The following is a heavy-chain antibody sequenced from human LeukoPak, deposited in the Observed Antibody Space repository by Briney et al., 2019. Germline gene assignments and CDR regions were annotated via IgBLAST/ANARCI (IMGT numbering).Heavy chain of an antibody. CDR1: GFTFSTYE. Sequence: GGSLRLSCAASGFTFSTYEMNWVRQAPGKGLEWLSYINNSGGTIYYADSVKGRFTISRDNAKNSLYLQMNSLRAEDTAVYYCARVRGSYAFDIWGQGTVVTVSS. V-gene: IGHV3-48*03. CDR2: INNSGGTI. CDR3: ARVRGSYAFDI. J-gene: IGHJ3*02. D-gene: IGHD1-26*01.